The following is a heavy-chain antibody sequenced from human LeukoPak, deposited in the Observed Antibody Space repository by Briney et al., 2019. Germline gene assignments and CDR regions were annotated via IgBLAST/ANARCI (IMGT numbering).Heavy chain of an antibody. J-gene: IGHJ4*02. Sequence: SDTLSLTWAAPGYPTSNNNWGSWIRNPPGKGLEWIGYIYYSGITNYNPSLKSRVTISVDTSKNQFSLKLSSVTAADTAVYYCARDTLLVVNWGQGTLVTVSS. CDR3: ARDTLLVVN. V-gene: IGHV4-28*03. CDR1: GYPTSNNNW. CDR2: IYYSGIT. D-gene: IGHD2-15*01.